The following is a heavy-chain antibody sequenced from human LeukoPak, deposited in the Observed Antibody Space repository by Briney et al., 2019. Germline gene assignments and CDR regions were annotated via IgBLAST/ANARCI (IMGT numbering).Heavy chain of an antibody. CDR3: ARGPQLRFFTDTQTDTHAFDI. CDR1: GGSISSYY. D-gene: IGHD3-3*01. J-gene: IGHJ3*02. Sequence: PSETLSLTCTVSGGSISSYYWSWIRQPAGKGLEWIGRIYTGGSTNYNPSLKSRVTMSVDTSKNQFSLKLSSVTAADTAVYYCARGPQLRFFTDTQTDTHAFDIWGQGTMVTVSS. V-gene: IGHV4-4*07. CDR2: IYTGGST.